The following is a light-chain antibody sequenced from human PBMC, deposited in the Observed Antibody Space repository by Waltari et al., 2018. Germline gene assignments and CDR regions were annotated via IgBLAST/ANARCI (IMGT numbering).Light chain of an antibody. CDR1: ILGNKY. CDR2: QDT. V-gene: IGLV3-1*01. Sequence: SYELTQPPSVSVSPGQTASITCSGDILGNKYASWYQQKPGQSPLLVIYQDTKRPSECHGRFSGSKSENAATLTIAGTQAMDEADYYCQALGTGAWVFGGGTKLTVL. CDR3: QALGTGAWV. J-gene: IGLJ3*02.